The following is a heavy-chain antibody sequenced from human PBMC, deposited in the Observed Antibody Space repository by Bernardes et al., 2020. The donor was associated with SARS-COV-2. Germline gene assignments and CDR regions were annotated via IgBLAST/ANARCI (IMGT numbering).Heavy chain of an antibody. V-gene: IGHV3-9*01. CDR1: GFTFDDYA. CDR2: ISWNSGSI. J-gene: IGHJ4*02. Sequence: GWSLRLSCAASGFTFDDYAMHWVRQAPGKGLEWVSGISWNSGSIGYADSVKGRFTISRDNAKNSLYLQMNSLRAEDTALYYCAKEWELPGSLDYWGQGTLVTVSS. CDR3: AKEWELPGSLDY. D-gene: IGHD1-26*01.